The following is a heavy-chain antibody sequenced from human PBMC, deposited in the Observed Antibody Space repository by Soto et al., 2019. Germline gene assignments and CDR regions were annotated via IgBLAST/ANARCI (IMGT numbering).Heavy chain of an antibody. CDR1: GFTFANAW. J-gene: IGHJ6*02. CDR2: IKGKTTGGTT. D-gene: IGHD3-10*01. Sequence: EVQLVESGGGLVKPGGSLRLSCAASGFTFANAWMNWFRQTPGNGLEWVGRIKGKTTGGTTDYPTPVKGTFTISRDDSKNTLYLHLNSLQTEDTAVYYCTAGLLRSGGMDVWGQGTTVTVSS. CDR3: TAGLLRSGGMDV. V-gene: IGHV3-15*07.